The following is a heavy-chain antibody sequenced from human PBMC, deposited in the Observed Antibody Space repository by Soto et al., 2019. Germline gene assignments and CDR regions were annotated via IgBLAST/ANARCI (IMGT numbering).Heavy chain of an antibody. CDR1: GFTFNNHW. D-gene: IGHD2-8*01. J-gene: IGHJ4*02. Sequence: EVQVMESGGGLVQPGGSLRLSCAASGFTFNNHWIHWVRQAPGKGLVWVSRINTDGSSTRYADSVKGRFTISRDNAKNTVYLQMNSLGAEDTAVYYCTRDPSYCTNGVCYPDYWGQGTLVTVSS. CDR2: INTDGSST. CDR3: TRDPSYCTNGVCYPDY. V-gene: IGHV3-74*01.